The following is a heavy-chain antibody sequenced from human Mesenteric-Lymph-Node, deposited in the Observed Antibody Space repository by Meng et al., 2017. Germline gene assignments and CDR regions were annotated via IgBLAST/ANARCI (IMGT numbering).Heavy chain of an antibody. V-gene: IGHV4-39*07. CDR3: ARCITVVRGITLFDAFDI. CDR1: SGSFTSSSYY. J-gene: IGHJ3*02. CDR2: IYYTGTT. D-gene: IGHD3-10*01. Sequence: SETLSLTCTVSSGSFTSSSYYWGWIRQSPGKGLEWIGSIYYTGTTYYNPSLKSRVTISIDTSKKQLSLKLTSVTAADTAVYYCARCITVVRGITLFDAFDIWGQGTMVHVAS.